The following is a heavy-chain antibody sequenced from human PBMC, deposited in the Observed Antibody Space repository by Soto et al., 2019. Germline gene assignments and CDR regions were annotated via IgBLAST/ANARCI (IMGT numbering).Heavy chain of an antibody. CDR2: INHSGST. Sequence: PSETLSLTCAVYGGSFSGYYWSWIRQPPGKGLEWIGEINHSGSTNYNPSLKSRVTISVDTSKNQFSLKLSSVTAADTAAYYCARGAGCSSTSCHRPSLPSPDYWGQGTRVTVSS. J-gene: IGHJ4*02. D-gene: IGHD2-2*01. CDR1: GGSFSGYY. V-gene: IGHV4-34*01. CDR3: ARGAGCSSTSCHRPSLPSPDY.